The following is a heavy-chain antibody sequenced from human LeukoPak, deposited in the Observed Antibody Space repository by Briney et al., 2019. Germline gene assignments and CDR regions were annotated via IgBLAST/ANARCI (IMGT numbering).Heavy chain of an antibody. V-gene: IGHV1-46*01. CDR2: INPSGGST. CDR3: ARVVVAPAAIRRNWFDP. CDR1: GYTFTSYY. J-gene: IGHJ5*02. Sequence: ASVKVSCKASGYTFTSYYMHWVRQAPGQGLEWMGIINPSGGSTSYAQKFQGRVTMTRDTSTSTVYMELSSLRSEDTAVYYCARVVVAPAAIRRNWFDPWGQGTLVTVSS. D-gene: IGHD2-2*02.